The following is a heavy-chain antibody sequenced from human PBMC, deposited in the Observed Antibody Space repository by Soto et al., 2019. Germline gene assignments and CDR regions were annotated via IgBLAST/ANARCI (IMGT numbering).Heavy chain of an antibody. J-gene: IGHJ4*02. CDR2: IYYSGST. D-gene: IGHD2-2*01. V-gene: IGHV4-59*01. Sequence: SETLSLTCTVSGGSISSYYWSWIRQPPGKGLEWIGYIYYSGSTNYNPSLKSRVTISVDTSKNQFSLKLSSVTAADTAVYYCARIYCSSTSCHVDYWGQGTLVTVSS. CDR3: ARIYCSSTSCHVDY. CDR1: GGSISSYY.